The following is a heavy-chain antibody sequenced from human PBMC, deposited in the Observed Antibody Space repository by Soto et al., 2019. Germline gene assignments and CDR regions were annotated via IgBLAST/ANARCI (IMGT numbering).Heavy chain of an antibody. J-gene: IGHJ6*03. CDR1: GFTFTSYD. CDR2: MNPNSGNT. V-gene: IGHV1-8*01. Sequence: ASVKVSCKGSGFTFTSYDINWVRQATGQGLEWMGWMNPNSGNTGYAQKFQGRVTMTRNTSISTAYMELSSLRSEDTAVYYCARGVGGAYYYYYMDVWGKGTTVTVSS. CDR3: ARGVGGAYYYYYMDV. D-gene: IGHD3-16*01.